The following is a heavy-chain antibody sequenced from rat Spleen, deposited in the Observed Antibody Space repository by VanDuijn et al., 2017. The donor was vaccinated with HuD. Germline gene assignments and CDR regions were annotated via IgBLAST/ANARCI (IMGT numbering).Heavy chain of an antibody. J-gene: IGHJ2*01. V-gene: IGHV5-25*01. CDR3: ARPPYNNYFDY. D-gene: IGHD1-10*01. Sequence: EVQLVESGGGLVQPGRSLKLSCAASGFTFSNYDMAWVRQAPTQGLEWVASIRTSGGTTYYRDSVKGRFTISRDNTKITLYLQLNSLRSEDTATYYCARPPYNNYFDYWGQGVMVTVSS. CDR1: GFTFSNYD. CDR2: IRTSGGTT.